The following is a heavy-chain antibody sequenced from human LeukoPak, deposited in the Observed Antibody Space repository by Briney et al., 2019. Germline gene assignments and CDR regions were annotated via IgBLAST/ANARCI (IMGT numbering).Heavy chain of an antibody. CDR3: AKDRGSGWYYFDY. D-gene: IGHD6-19*01. CDR2: ISCNSGSI. CDR1: GFTFDDYA. J-gene: IGHJ4*02. V-gene: IGHV3-9*01. Sequence: PGGSLRLSCAASGFTFDDYAMHWVRQAPGKGLEWVSGISCNSGSIGYADSVKGRFTISRDNAKNSLYLQMNSLRAEDTALYYCAKDRGSGWYYFDYWGQGTLVTVSS.